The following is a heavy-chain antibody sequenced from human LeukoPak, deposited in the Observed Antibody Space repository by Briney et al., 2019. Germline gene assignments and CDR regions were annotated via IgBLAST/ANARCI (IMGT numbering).Heavy chain of an antibody. V-gene: IGHV1-24*01. Sequence: ASVKVSCRVSGDTLTEISIHWVRQTPRKGLEWMGGLHPEDREVIYARKFQGRVTMTEDSSTDTAYMDLRSLRSEDTAVYYCATAEQLVWGQGTLVTVSS. CDR3: ATAEQLV. CDR1: GDTLTEIS. J-gene: IGHJ4*02. D-gene: IGHD6-6*01. CDR2: LHPEDREV.